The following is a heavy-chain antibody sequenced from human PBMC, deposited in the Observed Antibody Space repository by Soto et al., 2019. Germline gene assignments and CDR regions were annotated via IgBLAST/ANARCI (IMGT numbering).Heavy chain of an antibody. J-gene: IGHJ4*02. CDR2: IYHSGST. CDR3: VRFWPPPDYGILTTYSDAFDH. D-gene: IGHD3-9*01. Sequence: SETLSLTCAVSGGSISSSNWWSWVRQHPGKGLEWIGEIYHSGSTNYNPSLSSRVTISVDTSKNQFSLSLNSVTAADTAVYYCVRFWPPPDYGILTTYSDAFDHWGQGTLVTVSS. CDR1: GGSISSSNW. V-gene: IGHV4-4*02.